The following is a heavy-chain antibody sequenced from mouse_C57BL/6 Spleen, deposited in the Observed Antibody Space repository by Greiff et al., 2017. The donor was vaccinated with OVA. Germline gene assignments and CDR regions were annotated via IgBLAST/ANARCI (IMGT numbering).Heavy chain of an antibody. D-gene: IGHD1-1*01. CDR1: GFSLTSYG. J-gene: IGHJ3*01. V-gene: IGHV2-6*01. CDR2: IWGVGST. CDR3: ASYYGSRFAY. Sequence: VVESGPGLVAPSQSLSITCTVSGFSLTSYGVDWVRQSPGKGLEWLGVIWGVGSTNYNSALKSRLSISKDNSKSQVFLKMNSLQTDDTAMYYCASYYGSRFAYWGQGTLVTVSA.